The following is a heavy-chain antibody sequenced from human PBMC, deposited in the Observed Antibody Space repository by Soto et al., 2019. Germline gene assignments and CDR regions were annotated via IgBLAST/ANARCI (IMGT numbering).Heavy chain of an antibody. CDR3: ASNGYSSSPIDY. CDR1: GGSISSSSYY. CDR2: IYYSGST. D-gene: IGHD6-13*01. Sequence: SETLSLTCTVSGGSISSSSYYWGWIRQPPGKGLEWIGSIYYSGSTYYNPSLKSRVTISVDTSKNQFSLKLSSVTAADTAVYYCASNGYSSSPIDYWGQGTLVTVSS. V-gene: IGHV4-39*01. J-gene: IGHJ4*02.